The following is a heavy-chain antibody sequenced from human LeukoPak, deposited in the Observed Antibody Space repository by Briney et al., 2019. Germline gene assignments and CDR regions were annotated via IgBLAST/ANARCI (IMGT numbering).Heavy chain of an antibody. CDR1: GFTFSSYA. CDR3: ARARPWDSSRSYYFGMDV. D-gene: IGHD3-22*01. J-gene: IGHJ6*02. V-gene: IGHV3-23*01. Sequence: GGSLRLSCEASGFTFSSYAIRWVRQAPGTGLEWVSSIPGSGGATYYAHSVRGRFSISRDSSKNTVYLQMNSLRDEDTAVYYCARARPWDSSRSYYFGMDVWGHGTTVTVSS. CDR2: IPGSGGAT.